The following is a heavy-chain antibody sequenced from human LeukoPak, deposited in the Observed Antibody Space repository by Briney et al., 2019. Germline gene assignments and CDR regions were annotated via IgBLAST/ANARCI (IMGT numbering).Heavy chain of an antibody. V-gene: IGHV3-21*01. CDR3: ARARRITMIVDLDAFDI. J-gene: IGHJ3*02. CDR1: GFTFSSYS. D-gene: IGHD3-22*01. Sequence: GGSLRLSCAASGFTFSSYSMNWVRQAPGKGLEWVSSISSSSSYIYYADSVKGRFTISRDNAKNSLYLQMNSLRAEDTAVYYCARARRITMIVDLDAFDIWGQGTMVTVSS. CDR2: ISSSSSYI.